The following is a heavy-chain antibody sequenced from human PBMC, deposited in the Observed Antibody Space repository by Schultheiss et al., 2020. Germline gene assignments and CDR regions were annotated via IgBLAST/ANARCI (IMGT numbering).Heavy chain of an antibody. CDR2: IIPIFGTA. CDR1: GGTFSSYA. Sequence: SVKVSCKASGGTFSSYAISWVRQAPGQGLEWMGGIIPIFGTANYAQKFQGRVTITADESTSTAYMELSSLRSEDTAVYYCARATEGGDYLGYYYYGMDVWGEGTTVNVSS. D-gene: IGHD4-17*01. CDR3: ARATEGGDYLGYYYYGMDV. J-gene: IGHJ6*04. V-gene: IGHV1-69*13.